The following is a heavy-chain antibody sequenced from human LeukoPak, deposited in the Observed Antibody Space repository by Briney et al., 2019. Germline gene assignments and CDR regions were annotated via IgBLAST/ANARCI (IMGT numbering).Heavy chain of an antibody. V-gene: IGHV3-23*01. CDR2: ISGSGGST. Sequence: PGGSLRLSCVASGFTFSSYAMSWVRQAPGKGLEWVSAISGSGGSTYYADSVKGRFTISRDNSKNTLYLQMNSLRAEDTAVYYCAKRLRAAGTAYYYYGMDVWGQGTTVTVSS. J-gene: IGHJ6*02. CDR3: AKRLRAAGTAYYYYGMDV. D-gene: IGHD6-13*01. CDR1: GFTFSSYA.